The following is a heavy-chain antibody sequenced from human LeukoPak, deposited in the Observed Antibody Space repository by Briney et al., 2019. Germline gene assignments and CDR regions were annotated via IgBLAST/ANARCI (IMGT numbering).Heavy chain of an antibody. CDR1: GFTFSNYG. D-gene: IGHD3-10*01. Sequence: GRSLRLSCAGAGFTFSNYGMHWVRQAPGKGLEWVAFISHDGNKKYYADSVKGRFTVSRDSSKSTLFLQMDSLRRDDTAVYYCARDIRVRYMPMVRAVEYYQYHAMDVWGQGTTVTVYS. CDR2: ISHDGNKK. J-gene: IGHJ6*02. V-gene: IGHV3-30*03. CDR3: ARDIRVRYMPMVRAVEYYQYHAMDV.